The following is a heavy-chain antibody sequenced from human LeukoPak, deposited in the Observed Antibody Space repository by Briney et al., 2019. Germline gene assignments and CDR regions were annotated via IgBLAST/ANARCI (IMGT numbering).Heavy chain of an antibody. CDR3: AKGSYYYDTSGYFDS. CDR2: IRYDGSNK. J-gene: IGHJ4*01. CDR1: GFTFSSYG. D-gene: IGHD3-22*01. V-gene: IGHV3-30*02. Sequence: PGGSLRLSCAASGFTFSSYGMHWVRQAPGKGLEWVAFIRYDGSNKYYADSVKGRFTISRDNSKNTLYLQMHSLRADDTAVYYCAKGSYYYDTSGYFDSWGHGALVTVSS.